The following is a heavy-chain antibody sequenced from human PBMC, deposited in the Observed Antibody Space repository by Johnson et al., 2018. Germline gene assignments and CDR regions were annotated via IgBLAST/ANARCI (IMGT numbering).Heavy chain of an antibody. CDR3: AKVDHRRVLPGASWAVEVSDI. D-gene: IGHD2-2*01. J-gene: IGHJ3*02. V-gene: IGHV3-74*01. CDR2: IDSDGSTT. Sequence: EVQLVESGGALVQPGGSLRLSCVASGFTFRNYWMHWVRQAPGKGLVWLSHIDSDGSTTNYADSVKGRFTISRDNAKNTLYLQMNSLRAEEPALYYCAKVDHRRVLPGASWAVEVSDIWGQGTMVTVST. CDR1: GFTFRNYW.